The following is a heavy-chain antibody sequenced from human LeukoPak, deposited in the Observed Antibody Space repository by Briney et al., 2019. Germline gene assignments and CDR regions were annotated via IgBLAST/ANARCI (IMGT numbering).Heavy chain of an antibody. V-gene: IGHV3-33*01. CDR2: IWYDGSNK. CDR3: ARDPSSGWYYFDY. Sequence: GESLRLSCAASGFTFSSYGMHWVRQAPGKGLEWVAVIWYDGSNKYYADSVKGRFTISRDNSKNTLYLQMNSLRAEDTAVYYCARDPSSGWYYFDYWGQGTLVTVSS. CDR1: GFTFSSYG. J-gene: IGHJ4*02. D-gene: IGHD6-19*01.